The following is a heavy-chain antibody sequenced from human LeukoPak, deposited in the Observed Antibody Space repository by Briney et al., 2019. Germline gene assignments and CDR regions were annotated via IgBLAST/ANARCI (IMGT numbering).Heavy chain of an antibody. J-gene: IGHJ4*02. CDR2: IYHDGRT. Sequence: PSETLSLTCTVSGYPISSGYYWAWIRQSPGKGLEWIGSIYHDGRTDYNPSLKSRVTISADMSKDQFSLSLSSVTAADTAVYYCASTMLDTFDYWGQGTLVTVSS. D-gene: IGHD3-10*02. CDR3: ASTMLDTFDY. V-gene: IGHV4-38-2*02. CDR1: GYPISSGYY.